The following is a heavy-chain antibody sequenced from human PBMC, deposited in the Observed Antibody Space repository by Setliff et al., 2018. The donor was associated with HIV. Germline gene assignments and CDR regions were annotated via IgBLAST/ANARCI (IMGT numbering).Heavy chain of an antibody. CDR3: ARGLESGFNSGTDGFDI. D-gene: IGHD3-10*01. Sequence: PSETLSLTCTVSGGSISSYYWSWIRQSPGKGLEWIGYIYISGSTNYNPSLKSRVTISVDTSKNQFSLKLSSVTAADTAVYYCARGLESGFNSGTDGFDIWGRGTLVTVSS. J-gene: IGHJ3*02. V-gene: IGHV4-4*09. CDR2: IYISGST. CDR1: GGSISSYY.